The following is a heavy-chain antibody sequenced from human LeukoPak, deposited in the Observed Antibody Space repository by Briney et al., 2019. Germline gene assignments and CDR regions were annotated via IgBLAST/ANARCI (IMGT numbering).Heavy chain of an antibody. V-gene: IGHV4-59*08. CDR3: ARPGAWGNYDAFDI. CDR1: GGSISSYY. D-gene: IGHD7-27*01. J-gene: IGHJ3*02. CDR2: IYYSGRT. Sequence: SETLSLTCTVSGGSISSYYWSWIRQPPGKGLEWIGYIYYSGRTNCNPSLKSRVAISVDTSKNQFSLKLSSVTAADTAVYYCARPGAWGNYDAFDIWGQGTMVTVSS.